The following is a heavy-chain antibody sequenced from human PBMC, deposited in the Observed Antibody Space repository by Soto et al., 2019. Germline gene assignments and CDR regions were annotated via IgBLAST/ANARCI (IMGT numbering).Heavy chain of an antibody. CDR1: GGSISSGGYY. CDR3: ARETGFYDFWSGYYPNYYGMDV. V-gene: IGHV4-31*03. D-gene: IGHD3-3*01. CDR2: IYYSGST. Sequence: SETLSLTCTVSGGSISSGGYYWSWIRQHPGKGLEWIGYIYYSGSTYYNPSLKSRVTISVDTSKNQFSLKLSSVTAEDTAVYYCARETGFYDFWSGYYPNYYGMDVWGQGTTVTVSS. J-gene: IGHJ6*02.